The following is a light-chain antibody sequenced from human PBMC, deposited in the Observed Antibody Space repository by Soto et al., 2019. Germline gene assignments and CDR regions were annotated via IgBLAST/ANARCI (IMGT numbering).Light chain of an antibody. CDR2: AAS. V-gene: IGKV1-9*01. J-gene: IGKJ3*01. Sequence: DIQLTQSPSFLSASVGDRVTITCRASQAVSRYFAWYQQKPGKAPNLLIYAASTLRSGVPSRFSGSGSEPEFTLTISSLQPEDFATYYCQQLNSYVFAFGPGTKVDIK. CDR1: QAVSRY. CDR3: QQLNSYVFA.